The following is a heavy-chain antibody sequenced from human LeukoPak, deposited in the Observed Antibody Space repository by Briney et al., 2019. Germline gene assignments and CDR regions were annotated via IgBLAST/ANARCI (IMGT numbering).Heavy chain of an antibody. Sequence: ASVKVSCKASGYTFTSYAISWVRQAPGQGLEWVGGIIPIFGTANYAQKFQGRVTITADESTSTAYMELSSLRSEDTAVYYCAFATVTTLNYWGQGTLVTVSS. CDR3: AFATVTTLNY. J-gene: IGHJ4*02. D-gene: IGHD4-17*01. CDR2: IIPIFGTA. V-gene: IGHV1-69*13. CDR1: GYTFTSYA.